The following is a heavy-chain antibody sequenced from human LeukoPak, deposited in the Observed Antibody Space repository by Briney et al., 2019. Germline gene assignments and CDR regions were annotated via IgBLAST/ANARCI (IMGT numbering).Heavy chain of an antibody. V-gene: IGHV3-20*04. Sequence: PGGSLRLSCAASGFTFDDYGMSWVRQAPGKGLEWVSGINWNGGSTGYADSVKGRFTISRDNAKNSLYLQMNSLRAEDTAVYYCARDPLLYYDILTGYYMGYMDVWGKGTTVTVSS. D-gene: IGHD3-9*01. J-gene: IGHJ6*03. CDR3: ARDPLLYYDILTGYYMGYMDV. CDR1: GFTFDDYG. CDR2: INWNGGST.